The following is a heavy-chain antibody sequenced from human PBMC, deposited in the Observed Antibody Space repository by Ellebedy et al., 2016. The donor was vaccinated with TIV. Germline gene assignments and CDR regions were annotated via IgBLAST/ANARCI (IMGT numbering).Heavy chain of an antibody. J-gene: IGHJ4*02. CDR2: IKQDGSEK. CDR3: ARVYDSIDY. Sequence: PGGSLRLSCAASGFTFSNYWMSWVRQTPGKGLEWVANIKQDGSEKWYVESVTGRFNISRDNAKNSLYLQMNSLRAEDTAVYYCARVYDSIDYWGQGTLVTVSS. D-gene: IGHD3-22*01. CDR1: GFTFSNYW. V-gene: IGHV3-7*01.